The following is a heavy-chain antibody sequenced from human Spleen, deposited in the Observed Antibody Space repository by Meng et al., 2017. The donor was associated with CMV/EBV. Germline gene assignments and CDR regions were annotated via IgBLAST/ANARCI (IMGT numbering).Heavy chain of an antibody. CDR2: VNHSGGT. Sequence: SETLSLTCAVYGASFSTYYWTWIRQAPGKGLEWIGEVNHSGGTNYNPSLKSRVTISIDTSKSQFSLKLRSVTAADTAVYFCARGPQVSWLRSRLAAFDIWGQGTMVTVSS. CDR3: ARGPQVSWLRSRLAAFDI. D-gene: IGHD5-12*01. CDR1: GASFSTYY. V-gene: IGHV4-34*01. J-gene: IGHJ3*02.